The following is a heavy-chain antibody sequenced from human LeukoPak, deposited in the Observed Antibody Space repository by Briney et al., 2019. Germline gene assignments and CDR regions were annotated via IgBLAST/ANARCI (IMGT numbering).Heavy chain of an antibody. V-gene: IGHV4-34*01. D-gene: IGHD4-17*01. CDR2: INRSGST. CDR1: GGSFSGYY. CDR3: ARGTTVTLVGYQYYCYYGMDV. J-gene: IGHJ6*02. Sequence: SETLSLTCAVYGGSFSGYYWSWIRQPPGKGLEWIGEINRSGSTNYNPSLKSRVTISVDTSKNQFSLKLSSVTAADTAVYYCARGTTVTLVGYQYYCYYGMDVWGQGTTVTVSS.